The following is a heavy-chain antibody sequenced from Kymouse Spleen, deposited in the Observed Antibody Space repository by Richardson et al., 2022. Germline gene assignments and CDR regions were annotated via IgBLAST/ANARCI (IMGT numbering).Heavy chain of an antibody. V-gene: IGHV1-8*01. Sequence: QVQLVQSGAEVKKPGASVKVSCKASGYTFTSYDINWVRQATGQGLEWMGWMNPNSGNTGYAQKFQGRVTMTRNTSISTAYMELSSLRSEDTAVYYCARVTMVRGVISYYYYGMDVWGQGTTVTVSS. CDR3: ARVTMVRGVISYYYYGMDV. CDR1: GYTFTSYD. CDR2: MNPNSGNT. J-gene: IGHJ6*02. D-gene: IGHD3-10*01.